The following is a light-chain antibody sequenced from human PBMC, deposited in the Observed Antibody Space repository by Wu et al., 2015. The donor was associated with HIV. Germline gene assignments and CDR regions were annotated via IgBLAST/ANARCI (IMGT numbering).Light chain of an antibody. Sequence: EIVLTQSPGTLSLSPGERATLSCRASQSVSSSYLAWYQQKPGQAPRLLIYEASTRAAGIPARFSGSGSGTDFTLTISSMQSEDFAVYYCQQYNYLYTFGLGDQARNQT. CDR1: QSVSSSY. CDR3: QQYNYLYT. J-gene: IGKJ2*01. CDR2: EAS. V-gene: IGKV3/OR2-268*02.